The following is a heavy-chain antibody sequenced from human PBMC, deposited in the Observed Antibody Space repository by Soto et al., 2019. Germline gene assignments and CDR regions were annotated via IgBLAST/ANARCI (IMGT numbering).Heavy chain of an antibody. Sequence: GGSLRLSCAASGFTFSSYAMHWVRQAPGKGLEWVAVISYDGSNKYYADSVKGRFTISRDNSKNTLYLQMNSLRAEDTAVYYCARVVKTTVTTARNYYYYGMDVWGQGTTVTVSS. D-gene: IGHD4-17*01. V-gene: IGHV3-30-3*01. CDR1: GFTFSSYA. CDR3: ARVVKTTVTTARNYYYYGMDV. J-gene: IGHJ6*02. CDR2: ISYDGSNK.